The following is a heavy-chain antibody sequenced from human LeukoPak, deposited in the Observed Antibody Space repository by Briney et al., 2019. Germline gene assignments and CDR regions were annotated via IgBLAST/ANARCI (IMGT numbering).Heavy chain of an antibody. CDR3: ATGDGYNSFDY. Sequence: PSETLSLTCTVSGVSISDYYWSWIRQPAGKGLEWIGRIYTSGSTNYNPSLKSRVAMSLDRSENQFSLKLNSVTAADTAVYYCATGDGYNSFDYWGQGTLVTVSS. D-gene: IGHD5-24*01. CDR1: GVSISDYY. CDR2: IYTSGST. J-gene: IGHJ4*02. V-gene: IGHV4-4*07.